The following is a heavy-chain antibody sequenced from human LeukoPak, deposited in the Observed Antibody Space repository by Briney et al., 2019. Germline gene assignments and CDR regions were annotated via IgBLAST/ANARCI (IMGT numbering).Heavy chain of an antibody. Sequence: SETLSLTCTVSGGSISSSSYYWGWIRQPPGKGLEWIGSIYYSGSTYYNPSLKSRVTISVDTSKNQFSLKLSSVTAADTAVYYCARVAAARLPFFDYWGQGTLVTVSS. D-gene: IGHD6-6*01. V-gene: IGHV4-39*07. CDR1: GGSISSSSYY. CDR3: ARVAAARLPFFDY. J-gene: IGHJ4*02. CDR2: IYYSGST.